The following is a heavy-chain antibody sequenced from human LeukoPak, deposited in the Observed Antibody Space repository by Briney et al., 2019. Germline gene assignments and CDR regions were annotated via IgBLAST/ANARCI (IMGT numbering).Heavy chain of an antibody. CDR1: GYTFTSYA. Sequence: ASVKVSCKASGYTFTSYAMNWVRQAPGQGLERMGWINTNTGNPTYAQGFTGRFVFSLDTSVSAAYLQISSLKAEDTAVYYCARDGPAAEFDYWGQGTLVTVSS. J-gene: IGHJ4*02. CDR2: INTNTGNP. D-gene: IGHD6-13*01. V-gene: IGHV7-4-1*02. CDR3: ARDGPAAEFDY.